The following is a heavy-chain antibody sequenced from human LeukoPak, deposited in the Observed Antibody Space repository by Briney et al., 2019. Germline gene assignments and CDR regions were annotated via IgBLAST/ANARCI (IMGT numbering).Heavy chain of an antibody. CDR3: ARVSGSDYGGSTYYFDY. D-gene: IGHD4-23*01. CDR1: GFIVGNNY. J-gene: IGHJ4*02. Sequence: PGGSLRLSCAASGFIVGNNYMSWVRQAPGKGLEWVSGIYSGGSTNYADSVKGRFTTSRDNSENTLYLQMNSLRAGDTAVYYCARVSGSDYGGSTYYFDYWGQGTLVTVSS. V-gene: IGHV3-53*01. CDR2: IYSGGST.